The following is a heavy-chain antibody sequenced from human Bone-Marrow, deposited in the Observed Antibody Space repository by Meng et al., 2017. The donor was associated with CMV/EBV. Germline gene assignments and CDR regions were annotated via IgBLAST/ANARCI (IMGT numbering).Heavy chain of an antibody. J-gene: IGHJ6*02. CDR3: ARDGDDIVVVPAEMDV. V-gene: IGHV3-48*04. CDR2: ISSSGSTI. Sequence: GESLKISCAASGFTFSSYSMNWVRQAPGKGLEWVSYISSSGSTIYYADSVKGRFTISRDNAKNSLYLQMNSLRAEDTAVYYCARDGDDIVVVPAEMDVWGQGTTVTVSS. CDR1: GFTFSSYS. D-gene: IGHD2-2*01.